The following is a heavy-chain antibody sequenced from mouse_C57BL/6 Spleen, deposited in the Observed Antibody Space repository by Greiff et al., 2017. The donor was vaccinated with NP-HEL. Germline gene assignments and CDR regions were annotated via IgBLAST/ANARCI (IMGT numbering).Heavy chain of an antibody. CDR3: ARVRGGYYAMDY. J-gene: IGHJ4*01. CDR1: GYSITSGYY. V-gene: IGHV3-6*01. CDR2: ISYDGSN. Sequence: EVKLMESGPGLVKPSQSLSLTCSVTGYSITSGYYWNWIRQFPGNKLEWMGYISYDGSNNYNPSLKNRISITRDTSKNQFFLKLNSVTTEDTATYYCARVRGGYYAMDYWGQGTSVTVSS. D-gene: IGHD2-2*01.